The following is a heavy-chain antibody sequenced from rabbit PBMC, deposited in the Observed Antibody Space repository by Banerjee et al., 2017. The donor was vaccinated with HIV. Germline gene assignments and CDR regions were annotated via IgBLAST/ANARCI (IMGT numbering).Heavy chain of an antibody. CDR3: ARNDDYVFRGYYFNL. J-gene: IGHJ4*01. CDR2: IYAGSSGST. Sequence: QEQLEESGGDLVKPGASLTLTCTASGFSFNNNYYMCWVRQAPGKGLEWIACIYAGSSGSTYYASWAKGRFTISKTSSTTVTLQMTSLTAADTATYFCARNDDYVFRGYYFNLWGQGTLVTVS. D-gene: IGHD2-1*01. CDR1: GFSFNNNYY. V-gene: IGHV1S45*01.